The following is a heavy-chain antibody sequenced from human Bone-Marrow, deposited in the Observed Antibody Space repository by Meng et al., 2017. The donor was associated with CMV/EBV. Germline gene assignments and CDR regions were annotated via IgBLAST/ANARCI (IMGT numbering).Heavy chain of an antibody. CDR3: ARSPPGDCSRTGCSNFQH. CDR2: IIPIFGTP. V-gene: IGHV1-69*01. D-gene: IGHD2-2*01. J-gene: IGHJ1*01. Sequence: FSSHAISWVRQAPGQGLEWMGGIIPIFGTPNYAQKSQGRVTITADESTNTAYMELNSLTSEDTAVYFCARSPPGDCSRTGCSNFQHWGQGTLVTVSS. CDR1: FSSHA.